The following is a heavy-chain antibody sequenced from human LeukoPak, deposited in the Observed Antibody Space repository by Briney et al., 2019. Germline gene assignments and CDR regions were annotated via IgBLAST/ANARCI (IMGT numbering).Heavy chain of an antibody. J-gene: IGHJ4*02. D-gene: IGHD3-16*01. Sequence: GGSLRLSCRVSGFTFADYAMTWVRQAPGKGLEWVGFIRSKAYGGTTDYAASVKGRFTMSRDDSKSIAYLRMNSLKTDDTAVYYCTRLWAASLDSWGQGTLVTVSS. CDR2: IRSKAYGGTT. CDR3: TRLWAASLDS. CDR1: GFTFADYA. V-gene: IGHV3-49*04.